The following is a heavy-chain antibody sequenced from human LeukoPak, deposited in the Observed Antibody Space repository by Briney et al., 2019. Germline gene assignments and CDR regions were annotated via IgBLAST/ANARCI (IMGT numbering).Heavy chain of an antibody. J-gene: IGHJ4*02. CDR3: VVGKYYYDSSGYYSPFDY. V-gene: IGHV3-23*01. CDR1: GFTFSSYA. CDR2: ISGSGGST. D-gene: IGHD3-22*01. Sequence: PGGSLRLSRAASGFTFSSYAMSWVRQAPGKGLEWVSAISGSGGSTYYADSVKGRYTISRDNSKNTLYLQMNSLRAEDTAVYYCVVGKYYYDSSGYYSPFDYWGQGTLVTVSS.